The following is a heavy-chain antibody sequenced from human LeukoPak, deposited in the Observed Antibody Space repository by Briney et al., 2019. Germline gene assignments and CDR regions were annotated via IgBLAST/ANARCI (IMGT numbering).Heavy chain of an antibody. CDR2: INHSGST. Sequence: SETLSLTCAVYGGSFSGYYWSWIRQPPGKGLEWIGEINHSGSTNYNPSLKSRVTISVDTSKSQFSLKLSSVTAADTAVYYCARELDYDFWSGSAYYFDYWGQGTLVTVSS. V-gene: IGHV4-34*01. CDR1: GGSFSGYY. J-gene: IGHJ4*02. D-gene: IGHD3-3*01. CDR3: ARELDYDFWSGSAYYFDY.